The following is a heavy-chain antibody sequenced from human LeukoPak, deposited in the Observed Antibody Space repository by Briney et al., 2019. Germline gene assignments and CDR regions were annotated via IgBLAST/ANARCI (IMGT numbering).Heavy chain of an antibody. J-gene: IGHJ5*02. CDR1: VFTFSNYA. CDR3: AKTQGYYDA. CDR2: IYGSDDKT. V-gene: IGHV3-23*01. Sequence: GGSLRLSCVASVFTFSNYAMSWVRQAPGKGLELVSGIYGSDDKTVYGDAVKGRFTISRDNSKNTLYLQMNSLRADDTAVYYCAKTQGYYDAWGQGALVTVSS. D-gene: IGHD2-15*01.